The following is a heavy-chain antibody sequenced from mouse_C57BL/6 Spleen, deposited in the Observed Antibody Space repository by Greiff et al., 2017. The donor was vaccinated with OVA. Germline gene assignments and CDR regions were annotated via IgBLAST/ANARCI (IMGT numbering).Heavy chain of an antibody. D-gene: IGHD3-1*01. CDR1: GYSITSGYY. Sequence: EVQLQESGPGLVKPSQSLSLTCSVTGYSITSGYYWNWIRQFPGNKLEWMGYISYDGSNNYNPSLKTRISITRDTSKNQFFLKLNAVTTEDTATYYCAKRGLQGDFDYWGQGTTLTVSS. J-gene: IGHJ2*01. CDR3: AKRGLQGDFDY. V-gene: IGHV3-6*01. CDR2: ISYDGSN.